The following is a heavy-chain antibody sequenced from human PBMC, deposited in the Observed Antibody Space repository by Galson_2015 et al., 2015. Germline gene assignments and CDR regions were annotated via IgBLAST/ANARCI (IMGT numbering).Heavy chain of an antibody. J-gene: IGHJ6*02. D-gene: IGHD3-10*01. CDR2: INAGNGNT. V-gene: IGHV1-3*01. CDR1: GYTLTSYA. CDR3: ARDYYYGSGSYYNPYYYYYGMDV. Sequence: SVKVSCKASGYTLTSYAMHWVRQAPGQRLEWMGWINAGNGNTKYSQKFQGRVTITRDTSASTAYMELSSLRSEDTAVYYCARDYYYGSGSYYNPYYYYYGMDVWGQGTTVTVSS.